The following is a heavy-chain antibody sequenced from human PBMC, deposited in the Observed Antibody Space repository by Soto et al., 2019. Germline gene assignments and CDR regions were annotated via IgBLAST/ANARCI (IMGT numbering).Heavy chain of an antibody. D-gene: IGHD6-19*01. J-gene: IGHJ4*02. CDR2: ISAYNGNT. Sequence: ASVKVSCKASGYTFTSYGISWVRQAPGQGLEWMGWISAYNGNTNYAQKLQGRVTMTTDTSTSTAYMELRSLRSDDTAVYYCARETKMDSSGWYNGYWGQGTLVTVPQ. CDR1: GYTFTSYG. CDR3: ARETKMDSSGWYNGY. V-gene: IGHV1-18*01.